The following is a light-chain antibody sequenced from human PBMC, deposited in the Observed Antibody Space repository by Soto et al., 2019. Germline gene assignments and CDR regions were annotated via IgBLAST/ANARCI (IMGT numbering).Light chain of an antibody. CDR2: GNS. CDR1: SSNIGAGYD. V-gene: IGLV1-40*01. Sequence: QSVLTQPPSVSGAPGQRVTISCTGSSSNIGAGYDVHWYQQLPGTAPKLLIYGNSNRPSGVPDRFSGSKSGTSASLAITGLQAEDEVDYYCQSYDSSRSGDVFGTGTKVTVL. J-gene: IGLJ1*01. CDR3: QSYDSSRSGDV.